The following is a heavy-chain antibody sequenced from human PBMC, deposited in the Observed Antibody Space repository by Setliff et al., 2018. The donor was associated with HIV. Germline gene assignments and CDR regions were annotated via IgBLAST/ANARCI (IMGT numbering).Heavy chain of an antibody. CDR2: IYVTGST. D-gene: IGHD4-17*01. CDR1: GGSISGYY. J-gene: IGHJ4*01. Sequence: PSETLSLTCTVSGGSISGYYWSWIRQPPGKRPEWIGHIYVTGSTAYKPYLRGRATISLDTSKNQFSLKLTSVTAADTAVYFCARLSTGDLRLFEYWGHGALVTVSS. CDR3: ARLSTGDLRLFEY. V-gene: IGHV4-4*09.